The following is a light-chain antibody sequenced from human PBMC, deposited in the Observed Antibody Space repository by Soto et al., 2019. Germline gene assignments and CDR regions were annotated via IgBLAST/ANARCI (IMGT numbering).Light chain of an antibody. CDR2: EVS. J-gene: IGLJ2*01. Sequence: QSALTQPASVSGSPGQSITISYTGTSSDVGGYNYVSWYQQHPGKAPKVVIYEVSNRPSGISHRFSGSKSGNTASLTISGLQAEDEADYYCCSYTSSATRLFGGGTKVTVL. V-gene: IGLV2-14*01. CDR1: SSDVGGYNY. CDR3: CSYTSSATRL.